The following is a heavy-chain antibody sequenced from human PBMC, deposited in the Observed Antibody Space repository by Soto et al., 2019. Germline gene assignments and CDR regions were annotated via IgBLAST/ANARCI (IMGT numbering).Heavy chain of an antibody. J-gene: IGHJ4*02. D-gene: IGHD5-18*01. V-gene: IGHV3-9*01. CDR1: GFTFDDYA. Sequence: GGSLRLSCAASGFTFDDYAMHWVRQAPGKGLEWVSGISWNSGSIGYADSVKGRFTISRDNAKNSLYLQMNSLRAEDTALYYCAKDIWVAGYSYGYFDYWGQGTLVTVSS. CDR2: ISWNSGSI. CDR3: AKDIWVAGYSYGYFDY.